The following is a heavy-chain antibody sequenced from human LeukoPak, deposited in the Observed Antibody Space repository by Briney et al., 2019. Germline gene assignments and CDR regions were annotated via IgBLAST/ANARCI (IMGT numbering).Heavy chain of an antibody. CDR2: IKQDGSEQ. V-gene: IGHV3-7*01. J-gene: IGHJ4*02. Sequence: GGSLRLACAASGFTVSSYWMSCVRHAPGKWREWVANIKQDGSEQYYVASVKGRFTISRDKAKNSLYLQMNSLRAEDTAVYYCAGEGVTMIPPHGYWGQGPLVTVSS. CDR3: AGEGVTMIPPHGY. D-gene: IGHD3-22*01. CDR1: GFTVSSYW.